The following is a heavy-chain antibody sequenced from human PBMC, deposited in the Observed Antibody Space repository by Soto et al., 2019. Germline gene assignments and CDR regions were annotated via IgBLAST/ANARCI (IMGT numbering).Heavy chain of an antibody. V-gene: IGHV1-18*01. J-gene: IGHJ6*02. CDR3: ARDQVVVVPAEAWGAMAAAYYYYGMDV. CDR1: GYTFTSYG. Sequence: QVQLVQSGAEVKKPGASVKVSCKASGYTFTSYGISWVRQAPGQGLEWMGWISAYNGNTNYAQKLQGRVTMITDTSTSTAYMELRSLRSDDTAVYYCARDQVVVVPAEAWGAMAAAYYYYGMDVWGQGTTVTVSS. CDR2: ISAYNGNT. D-gene: IGHD2-2*01.